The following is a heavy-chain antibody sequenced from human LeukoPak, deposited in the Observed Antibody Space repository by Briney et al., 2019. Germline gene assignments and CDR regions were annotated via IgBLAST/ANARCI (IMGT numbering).Heavy chain of an antibody. V-gene: IGHV3-30-3*01. CDR1: GFTFSSYA. J-gene: IGHJ5*02. CDR2: ISYDGSNK. Sequence: GGSLRLSCAASGFTFSSYAMHWVRQAPGKGLEWVAVISYDGSNKYYADSVKGRFTISRDNPKNTLYLQMNSLRAEDTAVYYCARDPRPQTFGGDFTNWFDPWGQGTLVTVSS. CDR3: ARDPRPQTFGGDFTNWFDP. D-gene: IGHD2-21*02.